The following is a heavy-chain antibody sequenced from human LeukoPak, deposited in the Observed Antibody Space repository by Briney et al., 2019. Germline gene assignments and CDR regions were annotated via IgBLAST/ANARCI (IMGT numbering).Heavy chain of an antibody. V-gene: IGHV3-21*01. CDR2: ISSSSSYI. CDR3: ARDRDSGYGFRFDP. CDR1: GFSFSSYS. D-gene: IGHD5-12*01. J-gene: IGHJ5*02. Sequence: GGSLRLSCAASGFSFSSYSMNWVRQAPGKGLEWVSSISSSSSYIYYADSVKGRFTISRDNAKNSLYLQMNSLRAEDTAVYYCARDRDSGYGFRFDPWGQGTLVTVSS.